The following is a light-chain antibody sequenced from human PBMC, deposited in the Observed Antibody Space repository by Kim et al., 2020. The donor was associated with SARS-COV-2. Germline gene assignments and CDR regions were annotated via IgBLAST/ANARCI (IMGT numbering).Light chain of an antibody. CDR1: SSNIGSNT. CDR3: AAWDDSLNGPV. V-gene: IGLV1-44*01. J-gene: IGLJ3*02. CDR2: SNN. Sequence: QPVLTQPPSASGTPGQRVTISCSGSSSNIGSNTVNWYQQLPGTAPKLLIYSNNKRPSGVPDRFSGSKFGTSPSLAITGLQSEDEADYYCAAWDDSLNGPVFGGGTQLTVL.